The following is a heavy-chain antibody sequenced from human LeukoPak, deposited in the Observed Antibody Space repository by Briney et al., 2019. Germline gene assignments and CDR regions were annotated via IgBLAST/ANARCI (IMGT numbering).Heavy chain of an antibody. D-gene: IGHD6-13*01. V-gene: IGHV4-39*01. J-gene: IGHJ6*02. Sequence: PSETLSLTCTVSGGSISSSSYYWGWIRQPPGKGLEWIGSIYYSGSTYYNPSLKSRVTISVDTSKNQFSLKLSSVTAADTAVYYRARHIAAAGHYYYYGMDVWGQGTTVTVSS. CDR3: ARHIAAAGHYYYYGMDV. CDR1: GGSISSSSYY. CDR2: IYYSGST.